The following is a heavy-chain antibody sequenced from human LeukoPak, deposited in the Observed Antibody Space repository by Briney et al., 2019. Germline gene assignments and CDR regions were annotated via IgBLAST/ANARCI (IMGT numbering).Heavy chain of an antibody. CDR2: IIPIFGTA. D-gene: IGHD2/OR15-2a*01. V-gene: IGHV1-69*05. J-gene: IGHJ5*02. Sequence: SVKVSCKASGGTFSSYAISWVRQAPGQGLEWMGRIIPIFGTANYAQKFQGRVTITTDESTSTAYMELSSLRSEDTAVYYCARAWEGNSWFDPWGQGTLVTVSS. CDR1: GGTFSSYA. CDR3: ARAWEGNSWFDP.